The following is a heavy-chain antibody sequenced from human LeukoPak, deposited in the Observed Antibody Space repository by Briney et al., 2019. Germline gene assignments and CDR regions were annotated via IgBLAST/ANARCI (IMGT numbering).Heavy chain of an antibody. V-gene: IGHV3-72*01. CDR1: GYTFSDHY. D-gene: IGHD2-2*01. Sequence: GGSLRLSCAASGYTFSDHYIDWVRQAPGKGLEWVGQTRNKANNYATEYAASVKGRFTISRDDSRNSVYLQMNSLRAEDTAVYYCARQCSITSCLWGQGTLVTVSS. J-gene: IGHJ4*02. CDR2: TRNKANNYAT. CDR3: ARQCSITSCL.